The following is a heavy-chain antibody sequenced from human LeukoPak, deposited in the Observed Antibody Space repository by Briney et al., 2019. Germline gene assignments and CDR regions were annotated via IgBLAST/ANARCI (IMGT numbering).Heavy chain of an antibody. CDR2: SSALNGNT. J-gene: IGHJ4*02. Sequence: ASVKVSCKASGHTFSSYDISWVRQAPGQGLEWMGWSSALNGNTNYAQRVQGRVTMTTDTSTSTAYMELRSLRSDDTAVYYCARLYTSGWLDYWGQGTLVTVSS. CDR3: ARLYTSGWLDY. CDR1: GHTFSSYD. D-gene: IGHD6-19*01. V-gene: IGHV1-18*01.